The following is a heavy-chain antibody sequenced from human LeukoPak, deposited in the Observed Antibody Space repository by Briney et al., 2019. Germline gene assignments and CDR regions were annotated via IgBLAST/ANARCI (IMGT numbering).Heavy chain of an antibody. CDR2: ISGSGGST. J-gene: IGHJ4*02. Sequence: GGSLRLSCAASGFTFSSYAMSWVRQAPGKGLEWVSAISGSGGSTYYAGSVKGRFTISRDNSKNTLYLQMNSLRAEDTAVYYCAKRGTSSGWYPCYFDYWGQGTLVTVSS. CDR1: GFTFSSYA. CDR3: AKRGTSSGWYPCYFDY. V-gene: IGHV3-23*01. D-gene: IGHD6-19*01.